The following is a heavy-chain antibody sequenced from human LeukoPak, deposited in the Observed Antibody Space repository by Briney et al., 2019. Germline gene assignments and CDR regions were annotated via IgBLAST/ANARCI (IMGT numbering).Heavy chain of an antibody. Sequence: PSETLSLTCNVSGGSISSYYWSWIRQPPGKGLEWVGYIYYGRSINYNPSLKRRVTISVDTSKNQFSLRLSSVTAADTAVYYCARDLGITGTTGAFDIWGQGTMVTVSS. D-gene: IGHD1/OR15-1a*01. CDR1: GGSISSYY. J-gene: IGHJ3*02. CDR2: IYYGRSI. V-gene: IGHV4-59*01. CDR3: ARDLGITGTTGAFDI.